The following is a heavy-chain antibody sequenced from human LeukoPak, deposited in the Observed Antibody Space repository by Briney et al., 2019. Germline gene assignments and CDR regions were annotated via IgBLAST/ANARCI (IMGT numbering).Heavy chain of an antibody. J-gene: IGHJ4*02. CDR1: GDSFSDYY. D-gene: IGHD6-13*01. V-gene: IGHV4-34*01. Sequence: SETLSLTCAVYGDSFSDYYWSWIRQPPGKGLEWIGEINHSGSTNYNPSLKSRVTISVDTSNNQFSLKLSSVTAADTAVYYCARDPIAAGTTSDSWGQGTLVTVSS. CDR3: ARDPIAAGTTSDS. CDR2: INHSGST.